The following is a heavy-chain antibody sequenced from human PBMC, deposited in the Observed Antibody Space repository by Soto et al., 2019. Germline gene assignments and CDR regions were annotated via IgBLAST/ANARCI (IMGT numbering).Heavy chain of an antibody. V-gene: IGHV3-23*01. D-gene: IGHD3-3*01. CDR1: GFTFSSYA. CDR3: AKGISYYDFWSGYYKPPWYYGMDV. CDR2: ISGSGGST. J-gene: IGHJ6*02. Sequence: GGSLRLSCAASGFTFSSYAMSWVHQAPGKGLEWVSAISGSGGSTYYADSVKGRFTISRDNSKNTLYLQMNSLRAEDTAVYYCAKGISYYDFWSGYYKPPWYYGMDVWGQGTTVTVSS.